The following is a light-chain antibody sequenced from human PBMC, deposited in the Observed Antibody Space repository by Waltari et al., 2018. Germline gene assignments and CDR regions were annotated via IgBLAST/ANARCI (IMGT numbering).Light chain of an antibody. CDR3: QKYGSLPAT. CDR2: GAS. Sequence: EIMLTQSPGTLSLSPGERATLSCRASQNINKYLAWHQPKPGQAPRLLIYGASSRATGIPDRFSGSGSGTDFSLTISRLEPEDFAVYYCQKYGSLPATFGQGTKVEIK. CDR1: QNINKY. V-gene: IGKV3-20*01. J-gene: IGKJ1*01.